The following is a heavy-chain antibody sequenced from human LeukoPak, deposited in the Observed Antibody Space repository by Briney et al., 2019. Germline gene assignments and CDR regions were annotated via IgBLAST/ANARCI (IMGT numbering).Heavy chain of an antibody. CDR3: ARDGNCGGDCYPFDY. D-gene: IGHD2-21*02. CDR1: GFTFSSYS. Sequence: PGGSLRLSCAASGFTFSSYSMNWVRQAPGKGLVWVSSISSSSSYIYYADSVKGRFTISRDNAKNSLYLQMNSLRAEDTAVYYCARDGNCGGDCYPFDYWGQGTLVTVSS. CDR2: ISSSSSYI. J-gene: IGHJ4*02. V-gene: IGHV3-21*01.